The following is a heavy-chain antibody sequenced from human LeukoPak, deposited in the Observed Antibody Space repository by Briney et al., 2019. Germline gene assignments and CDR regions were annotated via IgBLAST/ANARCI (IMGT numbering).Heavy chain of an antibody. CDR3: ASQNDYGDYIGY. Sequence: GGSLRLSCAASGFTFSNYAMNWVRRAPGKGLEWVAAISYDGSNKYYADSVRGRFTISRDDSKNTLNLQMNSLRAEDTAVYYCASQNDYGDYIGYWGQGTLVTVSS. CDR1: GFTFSNYA. V-gene: IGHV3-30*01. CDR2: ISYDGSNK. J-gene: IGHJ4*02. D-gene: IGHD4-17*01.